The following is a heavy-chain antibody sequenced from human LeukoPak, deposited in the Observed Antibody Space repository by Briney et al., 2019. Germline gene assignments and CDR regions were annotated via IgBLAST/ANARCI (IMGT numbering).Heavy chain of an antibody. CDR1: GYIFASYG. J-gene: IGHJ4*02. V-gene: IGHV1-18*01. CDR3: ARDTALTITPGGPDY. D-gene: IGHD2-8*02. CDR2: ISAYNGDT. Sequence: ASVKVSCKASGYIFASYGISWVRQAPGQGLEWLGWISAYNGDTKYAQHLQGRVTLTTDTSTGTAYMELRSLTVDDTALYYCARDTALTITPGGPDYWGRGTLITVSS.